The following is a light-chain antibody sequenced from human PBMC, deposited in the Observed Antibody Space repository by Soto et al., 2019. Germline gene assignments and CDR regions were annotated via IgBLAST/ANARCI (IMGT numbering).Light chain of an antibody. CDR1: KLGDKY. CDR2: QDN. CDR3: QAWDSTTAV. J-gene: IGLJ1*01. V-gene: IGLV3-1*01. Sequence: SYELTQPPSVSVSPGQTASITCSGDKLGDKYACWYQQKPGQSPVLVIYQDNKRPSGIPERISGSNSGNTATLTISGTQAMDEADYYCQAWDSTTAVFGTGTKLTVL.